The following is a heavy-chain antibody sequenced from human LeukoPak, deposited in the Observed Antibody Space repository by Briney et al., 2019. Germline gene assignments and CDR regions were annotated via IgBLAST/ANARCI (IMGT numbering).Heavy chain of an antibody. V-gene: IGHV3-23*01. D-gene: IGHD1-1*01. Sequence: GGSLRLSCAASGFTFDSHAMAWVRQAPGAGLEWVSGITGNGFETLYADPVGGRFTISRDNSKNTLYLQMNSLRAEDTALYYCAREGLERIFHFDYWGQGTLVTVSS. CDR3: AREGLERIFHFDY. CDR1: GFTFDSHA. CDR2: ITGNGFET. J-gene: IGHJ4*02.